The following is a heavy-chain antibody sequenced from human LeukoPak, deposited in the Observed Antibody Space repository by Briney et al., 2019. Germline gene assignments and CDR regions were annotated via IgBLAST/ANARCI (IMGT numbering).Heavy chain of an antibody. D-gene: IGHD6-6*01. J-gene: IGHJ6*02. Sequence: GGSLRLSCAASGFPFSSYAMSWVSQAPGKGLEWVSLISGSGGSTYYADSVKGRFTISRDNSKNTLYLQMNSLRVEATAVLYCAKVLIAARQDILDVWGQGTTVTVSS. CDR3: AKVLIAARQDILDV. V-gene: IGHV3-23*01. CDR2: ISGSGGST. CDR1: GFPFSSYA.